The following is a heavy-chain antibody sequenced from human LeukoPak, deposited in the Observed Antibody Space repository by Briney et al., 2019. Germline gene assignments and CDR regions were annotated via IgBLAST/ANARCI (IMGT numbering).Heavy chain of an antibody. V-gene: IGHV4-59*12. CDR2: IYYSGSP. CDR1: GGSISAYY. J-gene: IGHJ4*02. Sequence: SETLSLTCTVSGGSISAYYWSWTRHPPAKGLEWIGFIYYSGSPDYNPSLKTRVTISVDTSNNQVSLNLSSVTAADTAVYYCARSGSGYLRYYFDYWGQGTLVTVSS. D-gene: IGHD5-12*01. CDR3: ARSGSGYLRYYFDY.